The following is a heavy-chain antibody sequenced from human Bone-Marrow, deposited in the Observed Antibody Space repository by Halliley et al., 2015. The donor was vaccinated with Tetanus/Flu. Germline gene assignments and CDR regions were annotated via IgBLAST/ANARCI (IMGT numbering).Heavy chain of an antibody. CDR3: NGGSHYDY. V-gene: IGHV3-7*01. D-gene: IGHD3-16*01. CDR1: GSKFSNFW. Sequence: AASGSKFSNFWMSWVRLAPGKGLEWVANIKEDGSEQNYVDSVKGRFTISRDNAKNSLYLQMNSLRAEDTAVYYCNGGSHYDYWGQGTLVTVSS. CDR2: IKEDGSEQ. J-gene: IGHJ4*02.